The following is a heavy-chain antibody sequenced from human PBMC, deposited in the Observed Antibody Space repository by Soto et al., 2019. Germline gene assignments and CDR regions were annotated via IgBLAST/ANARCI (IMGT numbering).Heavy chain of an antibody. Sequence: QLQLQESGPGLVKPSETLSLTCTVSGGSISSSSYYWGWIRQPPGKGLEWSGGIYYSGSTYYNPSLRSRVTISVETSQNQFSLKLNSVTAADTAVYYCARTYDYGDRYYYYMDVWGKGTTVTVSS. J-gene: IGHJ6*03. D-gene: IGHD4-17*01. CDR3: ARTYDYGDRYYYYMDV. CDR1: GGSISSSSYY. CDR2: IYYSGST. V-gene: IGHV4-39*01.